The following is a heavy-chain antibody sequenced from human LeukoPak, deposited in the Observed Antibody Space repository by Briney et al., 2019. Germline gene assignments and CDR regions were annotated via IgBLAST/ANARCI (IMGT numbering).Heavy chain of an antibody. CDR2: ISGSGGST. V-gene: IGHV3-23*01. Sequence: GGSLRLSCAASGITFSTYAMIWVRQAPGKGLEWVSTISGSGGSTYYADSVKGRFTISTDHPKNTLYLQMNSLRAEDTAVYFCAKRGVVIRVILVGFHKEAYYFDSWGQGALVTVSS. CDR1: GITFSTYA. D-gene: IGHD3-22*01. CDR3: AKRGVVIRVILVGFHKEAYYFDS. J-gene: IGHJ4*02.